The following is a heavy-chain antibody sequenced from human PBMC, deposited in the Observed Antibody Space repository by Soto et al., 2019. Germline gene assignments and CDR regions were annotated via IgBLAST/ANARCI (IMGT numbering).Heavy chain of an antibody. CDR3: ARDVFDHFRTGSPSHFCDF. CDR2: IHAGNGNT. D-gene: IGHD3-3*02. CDR1: GFTFTNYV. V-gene: IGHV1-3*01. Sequence: QVQLVQSGAEVKKPGASVKVSCKTSGFTFTNYVLFWVRQAPGQRLEWVGWIHAGNGNTESSEKFQGRVTLTTDTSASTAYMELSSLRSEDTALYYCARDVFDHFRTGSPSHFCDFWGQGSLVTVSS. J-gene: IGHJ4*02.